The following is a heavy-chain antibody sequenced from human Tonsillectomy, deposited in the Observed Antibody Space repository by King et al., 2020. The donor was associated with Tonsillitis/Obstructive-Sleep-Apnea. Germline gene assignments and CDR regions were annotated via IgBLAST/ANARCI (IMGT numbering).Heavy chain of an antibody. J-gene: IGHJ6*03. CDR2: ISYDGSNK. CDR3: ARGDYFWSGYSSYYMDV. Sequence: QLVQSGGGVVQPERSLRLSCAASGFTFSSYVMHWVRQAPGKGLEWVAVISYDGSNKYYADSVKGRFTISRDNSKNTLYLQMNSLRTEDTAVYYCARGDYFWSGYSSYYMDVWGKGTPVTVSS. D-gene: IGHD3-3*01. V-gene: IGHV3-30*04. CDR1: GFTFSSYV.